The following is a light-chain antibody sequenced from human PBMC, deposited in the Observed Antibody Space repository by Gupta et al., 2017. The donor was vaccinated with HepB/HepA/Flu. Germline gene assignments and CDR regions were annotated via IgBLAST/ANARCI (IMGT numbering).Light chain of an antibody. V-gene: IGLV2-23*02. J-gene: IGLJ1*01. CDR1: STDVGNYNL. CDR2: EVT. Sequence: QSALTQPASVSGSPGQSIPISCTGTSTDVGNYNLVSWYQQRPGEVPKVIIYEVTERPSGLSTRFSGSKSGNTASLTISGLQPDDEADYYCCSYAGGLHVFGTGTKVSVL. CDR3: CSYAGGLHV.